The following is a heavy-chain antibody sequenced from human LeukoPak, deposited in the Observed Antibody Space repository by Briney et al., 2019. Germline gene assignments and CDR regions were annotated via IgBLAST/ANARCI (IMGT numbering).Heavy chain of an antibody. V-gene: IGHV1-8*01. CDR2: MNPNSGNR. CDR1: GYTFTSYD. J-gene: IGHJ6*02. CDR3: AREGDDFWSGYYYADYYYGMDV. Sequence: ASVKVSCKASGYTFTSYDINWVRQATGQGLEWMGWMNPNSGNRGYAQKFQGRVTMTRNTSISTAYMELSSLRSEDTAVYYCAREGDDFWSGYYYADYYYGMDVWGQGTTVTVSS. D-gene: IGHD3-3*01.